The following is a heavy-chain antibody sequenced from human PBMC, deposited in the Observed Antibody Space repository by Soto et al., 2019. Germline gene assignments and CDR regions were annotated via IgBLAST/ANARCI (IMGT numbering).Heavy chain of an antibody. J-gene: IGHJ3*02. CDR2: IIPILGIA. D-gene: IGHD2-15*01. CDR1: GGTFSSYT. CDR3: ARKLGYCSGGSCYNDAVDI. Sequence: QVQLVQSGAEVKKPGSSVKVSCKASGGTFSSYTISWVRQAPGQGLEWMGRIIPILGIANYAQKFQGRVTITADKSTSTAYMELSSLRSEDTAVYYCARKLGYCSGGSCYNDAVDIWGQGTMVTVSS. V-gene: IGHV1-69*02.